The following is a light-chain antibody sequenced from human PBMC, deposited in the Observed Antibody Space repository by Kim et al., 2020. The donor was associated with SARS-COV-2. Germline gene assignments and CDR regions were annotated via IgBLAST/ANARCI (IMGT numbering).Light chain of an antibody. CDR3: QQYDSYPRT. V-gene: IGKV1-16*01. J-gene: IGKJ1*01. CDR1: QDISNY. Sequence: DIQMTQSPSSLSASVGDRVTITCRASQDISNYLAWFQHKPGQAPQSLIYAASSLRSEVPSRFSGSGSGTDFTLTINSLQPEDFATYYCQQYDSYPRTFGQGTKVDIK. CDR2: AAS.